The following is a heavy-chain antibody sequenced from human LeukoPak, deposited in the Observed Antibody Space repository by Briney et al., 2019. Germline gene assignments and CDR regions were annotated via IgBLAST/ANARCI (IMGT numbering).Heavy chain of an antibody. J-gene: IGHJ4*02. Sequence: GGSLRLSCADSGFTLSSNYMSWVRQAPGKGVERGSDIYSGGSTYFAASVHGRSTLSRHTSKPSLYLQINSLRAEDTAVYYCARVSGIYGSGSYYTRPLDYWGQGTLVTVSS. CDR2: IYSGGST. V-gene: IGHV3-66*01. D-gene: IGHD3-10*01. CDR1: GFTLSSNY. CDR3: ARVSGIYGSGSYYTRPLDY.